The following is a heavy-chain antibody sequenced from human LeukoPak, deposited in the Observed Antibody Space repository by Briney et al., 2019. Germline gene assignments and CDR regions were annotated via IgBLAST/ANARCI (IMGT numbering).Heavy chain of an antibody. V-gene: IGHV3-66*04. CDR2: IYSGGNT. CDR1: GFTVSSYY. Sequence: GGSLRLSCATSGFTVSSYYMSWVRQAPGKGLEWVSVIYSGGNTYYADSVKGRFTISRDNSKNTLYLQMNSLSAEDTAVYYCARPDRGSRSYYRFDYWGQGTLDTVSS. D-gene: IGHD1-26*01. CDR3: ARPDRGSRSYYRFDY. J-gene: IGHJ4*02.